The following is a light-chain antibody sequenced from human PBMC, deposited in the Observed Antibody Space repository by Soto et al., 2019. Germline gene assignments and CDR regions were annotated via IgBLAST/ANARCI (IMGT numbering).Light chain of an antibody. CDR3: QQYGSS. Sequence: EIVLTQSPGTLSLSPGERATLSCRASQSVSSSYLAWYQQKPGQAPRLLIYGASSRATGIPDRFSXXXXGTXFTLTISRLEPEDFAVYYCQQYGSSFGQGTRLEIK. CDR2: GAS. V-gene: IGKV3-20*01. CDR1: QSVSSSY. J-gene: IGKJ5*01.